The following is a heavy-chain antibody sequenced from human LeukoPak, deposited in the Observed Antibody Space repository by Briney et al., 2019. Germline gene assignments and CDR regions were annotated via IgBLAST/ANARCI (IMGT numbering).Heavy chain of an antibody. D-gene: IGHD3-10*01. V-gene: IGHV4-34*01. CDR3: ARSLYGSGSSDFDY. J-gene: IGHJ4*02. CDR2: INHSGST. Sequence: SETLSLTCAVYGGSFSGYYWSWIRQPPGKGLEWIGEINHSGSTNYNPSLKSRVTISVDTSKNQFSLKLSSVTAADTAVYYCARSLYGSGSSDFDYWGQGTLVTVSS. CDR1: GGSFSGYY.